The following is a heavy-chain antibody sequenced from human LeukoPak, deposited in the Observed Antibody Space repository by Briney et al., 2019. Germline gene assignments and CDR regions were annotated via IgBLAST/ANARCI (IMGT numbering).Heavy chain of an antibody. J-gene: IGHJ5*02. D-gene: IGHD3-3*01. V-gene: IGHV3-13*01. Sequence: AGGSLRLTCAASGFTFSSYDMHWIRQATGKGLEWVSAIGTAGDTYYPGSVKGRFTISRENAKNSLYLQMNSLRAGDTAVYYCARGRKGTNIFALGFDPWGQGTLVTVSS. CDR2: IGTAGDT. CDR3: ARGRKGTNIFALGFDP. CDR1: GFTFSSYD.